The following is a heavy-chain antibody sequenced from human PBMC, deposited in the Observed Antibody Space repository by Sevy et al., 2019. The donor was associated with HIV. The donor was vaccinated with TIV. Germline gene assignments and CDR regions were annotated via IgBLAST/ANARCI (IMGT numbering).Heavy chain of an antibody. Sequence: GGSLRPSCATSGFTFRNYSMNWVRQAPGKGLEWVSTISDGNNYIFYADSVKGRFPISRDNAMKSVFLQMNSLRADDTAVYYCASNYDSSGYRFDYWGQGILVTVSS. CDR3: ASNYDSSGYRFDY. V-gene: IGHV3-21*01. D-gene: IGHD3-22*01. J-gene: IGHJ4*02. CDR1: GFTFRNYS. CDR2: ISDGNNYI.